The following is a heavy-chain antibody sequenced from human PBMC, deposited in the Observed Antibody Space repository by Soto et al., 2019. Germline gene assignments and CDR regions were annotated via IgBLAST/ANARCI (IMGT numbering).Heavy chain of an antibody. D-gene: IGHD3-10*01. V-gene: IGHV1-69*13. CDR1: GGTFSRYA. J-gene: IGHJ4*02. CDR3: ARGLAPLSYLAY. Sequence: SVKVSCKASGGTFSRYAINWVRQAPGQGLEWMGGMIPIFGTAKYAQKFQGRVTITADESTSTVNMEVSSLRSEDTAVYYCARGLAPLSYLAYWAQGTLVTVSS. CDR2: MIPIFGTA.